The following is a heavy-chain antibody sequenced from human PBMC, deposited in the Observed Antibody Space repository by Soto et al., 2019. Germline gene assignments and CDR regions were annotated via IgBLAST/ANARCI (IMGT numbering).Heavy chain of an antibody. CDR1: GLKFSDAW. Sequence: EVQLVESGGGLVKPGDSLRLSCAVSGLKFSDAWMNWVRQAPGKGLEWVGRIKSKGGGETKEYAAPVKGRFAISRDDSRDTLYLQMNSLKIEDTAVYYCALDNSGRFRTDPWGQGTLVTVS. CDR3: ALDNSGRFRTDP. V-gene: IGHV3-15*07. CDR2: IKSKGGGETK. D-gene: IGHD4-4*01. J-gene: IGHJ5*02.